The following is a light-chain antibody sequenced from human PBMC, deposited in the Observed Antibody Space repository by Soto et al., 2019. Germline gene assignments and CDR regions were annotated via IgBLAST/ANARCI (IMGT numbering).Light chain of an antibody. Sequence: ELVLTQSPATLSLSPGDRATLSCRASQSVGSYLGWYQQRPGQAPRLLIYDASNRATGIPARFSGSGSGTDFTLTISSLEPEDFAVYYCQQRSDWPSTFGGGTKVESK. CDR1: QSVGSY. CDR2: DAS. J-gene: IGKJ4*01. V-gene: IGKV3-11*01. CDR3: QQRSDWPST.